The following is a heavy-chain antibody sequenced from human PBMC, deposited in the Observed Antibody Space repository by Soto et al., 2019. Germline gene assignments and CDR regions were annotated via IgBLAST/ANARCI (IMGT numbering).Heavy chain of an antibody. CDR3: ARETGLRSSGWSYYFDF. CDR2: ISGSGGTI. V-gene: IGHV3-48*02. CDR1: GFTLSSYS. Sequence: EVQLVESGGGVVQHWGSQRVSCAASGFTLSSYSMHWVRQATGKGLAWVSYISGSGGTIYYADSVKVRFTISRDNANNSLSVQMNSLRYEDTAVYFCARETGLRSSGWSYYFDFWGKGTRVTFSS. J-gene: IGHJ4*02. D-gene: IGHD6-19*01.